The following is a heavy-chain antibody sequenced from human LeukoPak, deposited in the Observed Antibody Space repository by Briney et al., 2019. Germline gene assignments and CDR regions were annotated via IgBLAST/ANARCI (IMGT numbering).Heavy chain of an antibody. CDR2: IRFDETDK. CDR3: AKDRWGIVVIPSQNWFDP. V-gene: IGHV3-30*02. Sequence: GGSLRLSCAASGFSFNNYGMHWVRHTPSKGLEWVAFIRFDETDKFYADSVKGRFTISRDNSKNTLYLQMNSLRAEDTAVYYCAKDRWGIVVIPSQNWFDPWGRGTLVTVSS. D-gene: IGHD2-2*01. CDR1: GFSFNNYG. J-gene: IGHJ5*02.